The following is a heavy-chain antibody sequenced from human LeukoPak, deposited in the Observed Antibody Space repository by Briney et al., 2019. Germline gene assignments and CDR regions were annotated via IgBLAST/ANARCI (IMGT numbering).Heavy chain of an antibody. CDR1: GFTFSSYS. CDR3: ARLLTGRIDY. V-gene: IGHV3-21*01. Sequence: GGSLRLSCVASGFTFSSYSSYWMNWVRQAPGKGLEWVSSISSSSSYIYYADSVKGRFTISRDNAKDSLYLQMNSLRAEDTAVYYCARLLTGRIDYWGQGTLVTVSS. CDR2: ISSSSSYI. D-gene: IGHD1-20*01. J-gene: IGHJ4*02.